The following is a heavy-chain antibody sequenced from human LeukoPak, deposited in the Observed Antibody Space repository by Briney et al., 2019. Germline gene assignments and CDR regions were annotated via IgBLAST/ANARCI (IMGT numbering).Heavy chain of an antibody. Sequence: GGSLRLSCAASGFTFSSYGMHWVRQAPGKGLEWVAVISYDGSNKYYADSVKGRFTISRDNSKNTLYLQMNSLRAEDTAVYYCAKSLDYYYYMDVWGKGTTVTVS. CDR3: AKSLDYYYYMDV. CDR2: ISYDGSNK. CDR1: GFTFSSYG. V-gene: IGHV3-30*18. J-gene: IGHJ6*03.